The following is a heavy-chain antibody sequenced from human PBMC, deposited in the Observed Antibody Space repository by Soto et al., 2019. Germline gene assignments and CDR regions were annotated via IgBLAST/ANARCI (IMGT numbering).Heavy chain of an antibody. CDR1: GFTFSSYS. Sequence: GGSLRLSCAASGFTFSSYSMNWVRQAPGKGLEWVSSISSSSSYIYYADSVKGRFTISRDNAKNSLYLQMNSLRAEDTALYYCARDSTRYYDILTGYGSPSYYYYYYGMDVWGQGTTVTVSS. D-gene: IGHD3-9*01. J-gene: IGHJ6*02. V-gene: IGHV3-21*01. CDR3: ARDSTRYYDILTGYGSPSYYYYYYGMDV. CDR2: ISSSSSYI.